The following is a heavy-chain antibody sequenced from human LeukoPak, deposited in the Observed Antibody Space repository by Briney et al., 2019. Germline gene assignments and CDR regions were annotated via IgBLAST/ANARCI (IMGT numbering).Heavy chain of an antibody. CDR1: GFIVSDNY. D-gene: IGHD5-12*01. CDR2: IYGGNST. V-gene: IGHV3-66*01. J-gene: IGHJ5*01. CDR3: AKGGYSGHEFDF. Sequence: PGGSLRLSCAASGFIVSDNYMSWVRQAPGKGLEWLSVIYGGNSTYYAVSVKGRFTISRDTSKNTLYLQVNSLTVEDTAVYYCAKGGYSGHEFDFWGQGALVTVSS.